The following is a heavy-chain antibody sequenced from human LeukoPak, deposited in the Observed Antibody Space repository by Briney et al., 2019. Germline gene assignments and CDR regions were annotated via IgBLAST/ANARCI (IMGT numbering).Heavy chain of an antibody. J-gene: IGHJ4*02. D-gene: IGHD3-22*01. CDR3: ARGPNYYDSSGYNRVYFDY. CDR1: GGSFSGYY. CDR2: INHSGST. Sequence: SETLSLTCAVYGGSFSGYYWSWIRQPPGKGLEWIGEINHSGSTNYNPSLKSRVTISVDTSKNQFSLKLSPVTAADTAVYYCARGPNYYDSSGYNRVYFDYWGQGTLVTVSS. V-gene: IGHV4-34*01.